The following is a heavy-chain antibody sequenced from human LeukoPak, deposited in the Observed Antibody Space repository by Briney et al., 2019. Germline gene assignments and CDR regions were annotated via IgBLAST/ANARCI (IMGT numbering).Heavy chain of an antibody. J-gene: IGHJ4*02. CDR1: GYTFTGYY. D-gene: IGHD6-6*01. Sequence: ASVKVSCKASGYTFTGYYMHWVRQAPGQGLEWMGWINPNSGGTNYAQKFQGRVTMTRDTSISTAYMELNRLTSDDTAVYYCAKGSYSISSFDYWGQGTLVTVSS. V-gene: IGHV1-2*02. CDR3: AKGSYSISSFDY. CDR2: INPNSGGT.